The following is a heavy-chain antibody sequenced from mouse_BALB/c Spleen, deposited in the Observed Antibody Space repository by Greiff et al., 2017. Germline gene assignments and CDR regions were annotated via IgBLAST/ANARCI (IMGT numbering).Heavy chain of an antibody. CDR3: TRGYYSSYLSWFAY. CDR2: IYPGNSDT. D-gene: IGHD2-5*01. Sequence: EVQLQQSGTVLARPGASVKMSCKASGYTFTSYWMHWVKQRPGQGLEWIGAIYPGNSDTSYNQKFKGKAKLTAVTSTNTDYMELSRLTNEDSAVYYCTRGYYSSYLSWFAYWGQGTPVTVSA. CDR1: GYTFTSYW. V-gene: IGHV1-5*01. J-gene: IGHJ3*01.